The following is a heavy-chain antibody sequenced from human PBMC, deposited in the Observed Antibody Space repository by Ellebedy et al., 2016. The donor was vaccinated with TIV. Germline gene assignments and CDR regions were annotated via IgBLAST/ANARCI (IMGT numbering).Heavy chain of an antibody. D-gene: IGHD3-10*01. CDR2: IYYSGST. J-gene: IGHJ2*01. V-gene: IGHV4-61*08. Sequence: MPSETLSLTCAVSGGSIRSGGYYWSWIRQPPGKGLAWIGYIYYSGSTNYHPSLKSRVTISVDTSKNPFSLKPGSVTAADTAVYYCARRGGGWYFDLWGRGTLVTVSS. CDR3: ARRGGGWYFDL. CDR1: GGSIRSGGYY.